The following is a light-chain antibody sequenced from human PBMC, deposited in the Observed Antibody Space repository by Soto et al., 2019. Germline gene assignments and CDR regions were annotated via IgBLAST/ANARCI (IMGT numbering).Light chain of an antibody. CDR2: KAS. Sequence: DIQMTQSPSTLSASVGDRVTITCRASQSISSWLAWYQQKPGKAPKVLIHKASSLESGVPSRFSGSGSVTEFTLTISSLQPDDFATYYCQQYNTYPWAFGQGTQVEIK. CDR3: QQYNTYPWA. CDR1: QSISSW. J-gene: IGKJ1*01. V-gene: IGKV1-5*03.